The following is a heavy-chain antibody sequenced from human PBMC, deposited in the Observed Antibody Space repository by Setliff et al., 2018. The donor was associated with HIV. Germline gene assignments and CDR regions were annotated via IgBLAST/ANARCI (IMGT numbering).Heavy chain of an antibody. V-gene: IGHV4-4*02. CDR3: ARQPLGFLKWLLDY. CDR1: GGSISSSNY. CDR2: IYHSGNT. Sequence: SETLSLTCAVSGGSISSSNYWSWVRQPPGKGLEWIGEIYHSGNTNYNPSLKSRATILVDMSKKHFSLQLKSVTAADTAVYYCARQPLGFLKWLLDYWGQGTLVTVSS. J-gene: IGHJ4*02. D-gene: IGHD3-3*01.